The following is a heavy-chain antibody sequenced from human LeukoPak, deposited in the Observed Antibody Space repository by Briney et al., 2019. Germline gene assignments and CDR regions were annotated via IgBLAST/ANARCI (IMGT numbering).Heavy chain of an antibody. Sequence: PSETLSLTCTVSGGSISSYYWSWIRQPPGKGVEWIGCSHYTGSSTYNPSLKSRVTTSVDTSNNLFSLKLRSVTASDTAVYYCARDKYNYHDYWGQGTRVTVSS. CDR1: GGSISSYY. J-gene: IGHJ4*02. V-gene: IGHV4-59*01. CDR2: SHYTGSS. D-gene: IGHD1-1*01. CDR3: ARDKYNYHDY.